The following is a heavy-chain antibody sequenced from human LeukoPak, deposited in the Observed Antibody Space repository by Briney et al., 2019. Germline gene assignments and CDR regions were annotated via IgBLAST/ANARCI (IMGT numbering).Heavy chain of an antibody. CDR2: IYYSGST. CDR1: GCSISSYY. J-gene: IGHJ5*02. V-gene: IGHV4-59*01. D-gene: IGHD2-15*01. CDR3: ARAPINYCSGGSCYSGWFDP. Sequence: SETLSLTCTVSGCSISSYYWSWIRQPPGEGLEWIGYIYYSGSTNYNPSLKSRVTISVDTSKNQFSLKLSSVTAADTAVYYCARAPINYCSGGSCYSGWFDPWGQGTLVTVSS.